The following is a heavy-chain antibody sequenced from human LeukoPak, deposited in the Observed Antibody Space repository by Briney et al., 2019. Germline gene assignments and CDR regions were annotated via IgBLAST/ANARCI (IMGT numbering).Heavy chain of an antibody. J-gene: IGHJ4*02. CDR2: ISSSGGAR. CDR3: ARSYDSSGYFDY. D-gene: IGHD3-22*01. V-gene: IGHV3-48*03. CDR1: GFTFSSHE. Sequence: GGSLRLSCTASGFTFSSHEMNWVRQAPGKGLEWVSYISSSGGARYYADSVKGRFTISRDNAKGSLYLQMNSVRAEDTAVYYCARSYDSSGYFDYWGQGTLVTVSS.